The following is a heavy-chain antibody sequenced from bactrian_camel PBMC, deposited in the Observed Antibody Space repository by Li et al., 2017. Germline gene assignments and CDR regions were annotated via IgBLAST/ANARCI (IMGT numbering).Heavy chain of an antibody. Sequence: HVQLVESGGGLVQPGDSVRLSCADSRATYSSYCLGWFRQAPGKERERLATISTRGTGTAYSDSVQGRFTISRDGAQNTLYLQMNSLKPEDTATYFCAAEDPGFPSRTVVAGPKLCRGDVGYWGKGTQVTVS. V-gene: IGHV3-3*01. D-gene: IGHD6*01. CDR2: ISTRGTGT. CDR3: AAEDPGFPSRTVVAGPKLCRGDVGY. CDR1: RATYSSYC. J-gene: IGHJ6*01.